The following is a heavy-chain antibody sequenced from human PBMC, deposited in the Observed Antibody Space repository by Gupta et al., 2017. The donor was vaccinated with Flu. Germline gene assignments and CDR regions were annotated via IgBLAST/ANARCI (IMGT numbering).Heavy chain of an antibody. CDR3: AINGPQWY. CDR1: G. Sequence: GISWVRQAPGQGLEWMGWISAYNGNTNYAQKLQGRVTMTTDTSTSTAYMELRSLRSDDTAVYYCAINGPQWYWGQGTLVTVSS. D-gene: IGHD6-19*01. CDR2: ISAYNGNT. V-gene: IGHV1-18*01. J-gene: IGHJ4*02.